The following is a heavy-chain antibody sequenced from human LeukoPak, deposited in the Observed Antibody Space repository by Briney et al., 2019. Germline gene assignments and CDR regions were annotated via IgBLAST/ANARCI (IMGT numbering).Heavy chain of an antibody. CDR2: ISAYNGNT. D-gene: IGHD2-2*01. CDR1: GYTFTSYG. CDR3: ARPAAYHLPKEMFLYY. Sequence: GASVKVSCKASGYTFTSYGISWVRQAPGQGLEWMGWISAYNGNTNYAQKLQGRVTMTTDTSASTVYMELSSLRSEDTAVYYCARPAAYHLPKEMFLYYWGQGTLVTVSS. J-gene: IGHJ4*02. V-gene: IGHV1-18*01.